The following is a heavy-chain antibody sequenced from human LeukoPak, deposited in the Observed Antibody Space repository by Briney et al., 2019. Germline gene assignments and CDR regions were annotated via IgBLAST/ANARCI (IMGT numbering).Heavy chain of an antibody. CDR3: ARDVTRVAVAVLGY. Sequence: GASVKVSCKASGYTFTSYGIIWVRQAPGQGLEWMGWISAYNGNTNYAQKLQGRVTMTTDTSTSTAYMELRSLRSDDTAVYYCARDVTRVAVAVLGYWGQGTLVTVSS. J-gene: IGHJ4*02. V-gene: IGHV1-18*04. CDR2: ISAYNGNT. D-gene: IGHD6-19*01. CDR1: GYTFTSYG.